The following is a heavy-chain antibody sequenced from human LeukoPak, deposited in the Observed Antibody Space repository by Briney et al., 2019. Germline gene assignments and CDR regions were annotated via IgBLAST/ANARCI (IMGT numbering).Heavy chain of an antibody. CDR2: ISAYNGNT. V-gene: IGHV1-18*01. CDR3: ARYGQGDWFDP. Sequence: AASVKVSCKASGGTFSSYAISWVRQAPGQGLEWMGWISAYNGNTNYAQKLQGRVTMTTDTSTSTAYMELRSLRSDDTAVYYCARYGQGDWFDPWGQGTLVTVSS. D-gene: IGHD3-10*01. J-gene: IGHJ5*02. CDR1: GGTFSSYA.